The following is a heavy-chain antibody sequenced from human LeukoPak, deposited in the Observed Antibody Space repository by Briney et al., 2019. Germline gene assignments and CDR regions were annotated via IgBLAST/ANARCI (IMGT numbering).Heavy chain of an antibody. CDR3: ARVDTMVRGVIINLFDY. J-gene: IGHJ4*02. D-gene: IGHD3-10*01. Sequence: GGSLRLSCAASGFTFSSYSMNWVRQAPGKGLEWVSYISSSSSTIYYADSVKGRFTISRDNAKNSLYLQMNSLRAEDTAVYYCARVDTMVRGVIINLFDYWGQGTLVTVSS. V-gene: IGHV3-48*04. CDR2: ISSSSSTI. CDR1: GFTFSSYS.